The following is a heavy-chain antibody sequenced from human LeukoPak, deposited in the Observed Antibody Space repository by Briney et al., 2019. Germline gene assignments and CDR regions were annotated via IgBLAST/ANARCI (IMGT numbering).Heavy chain of an antibody. Sequence: ASVKVSCKASGYTFTGYYMHWVRQAPGQGLEWMGRINPNSGGTNYAQKFQGRVTMTRDTSTSTVSMELSSLRSEDTAVYFCARQEDSSGYYYYYWGQGTLVTVSS. V-gene: IGHV1-2*06. CDR2: INPNSGGT. CDR1: GYTFTGYY. J-gene: IGHJ4*02. CDR3: ARQEDSSGYYYYY. D-gene: IGHD3-22*01.